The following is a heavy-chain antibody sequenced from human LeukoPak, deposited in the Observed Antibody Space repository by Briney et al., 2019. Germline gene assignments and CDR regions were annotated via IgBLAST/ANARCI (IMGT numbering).Heavy chain of an antibody. CDR1: GFTFSGYS. D-gene: IGHD4-17*01. CDR3: ASQDGDYAPTDAFDT. V-gene: IGHV3-21*01. CDR2: ISSGSSYI. Sequence: GGSLRLSCAASGFTFSGYSMNWVRQAPGKGLEWVSSISSGSSYIYYADSVKGRFTISRDNAKNSLYLQMNSLRAEDTAVYYCASQDGDYAPTDAFDTWGQGTMVTVSS. J-gene: IGHJ3*02.